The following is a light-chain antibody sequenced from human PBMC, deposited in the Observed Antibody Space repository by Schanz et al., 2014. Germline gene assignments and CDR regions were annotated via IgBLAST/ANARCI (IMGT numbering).Light chain of an antibody. J-gene: IGLJ1*01. CDR1: SSNIGAGYD. CDR3: QSYDSSLSGYV. CDR2: ANN. V-gene: IGLV1-40*01. Sequence: QSVLTQPPSVSGAPGQRVTISCTGSSSNIGAGYDVHWYQHLPGTAPKFLIFANNNRPSGVPDRFSGSKSGTSASLAITGLQAEDEADYYCQSYDSSLSGYVFGTGTKLTVL.